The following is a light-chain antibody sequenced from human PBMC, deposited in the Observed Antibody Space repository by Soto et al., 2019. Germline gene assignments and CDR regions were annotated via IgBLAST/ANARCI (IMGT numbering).Light chain of an antibody. V-gene: IGKV1-27*01. CDR2: AAS. Sequence: DIQMTQSPSSLSASVGDRVTITCRASQGISNFLAWYQQKPGKVPTLLISAASTLQSGVPSRFSGRGSGTDFTLTITSLQPEDVATYYCQKYSSVITFGQGTRLEIK. CDR3: QKYSSVIT. CDR1: QGISNF. J-gene: IGKJ5*01.